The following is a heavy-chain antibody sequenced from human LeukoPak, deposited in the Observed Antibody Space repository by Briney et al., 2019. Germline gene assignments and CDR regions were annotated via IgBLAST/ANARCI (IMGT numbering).Heavy chain of an antibody. Sequence: PSETLSLTCTVSGGSISSSSYYWGWIRQPPGKGLEWIGSIYYSGSTYYNPSLKSRVTISVDTSKNQFSLKLSSVTAADTAVYYCARDLRIQLSINWFDPWGQGTLVTVSS. J-gene: IGHJ5*02. CDR1: GGSISSSSYY. CDR2: IYYSGST. CDR3: ARDLRIQLSINWFDP. D-gene: IGHD5-18*01. V-gene: IGHV4-39*07.